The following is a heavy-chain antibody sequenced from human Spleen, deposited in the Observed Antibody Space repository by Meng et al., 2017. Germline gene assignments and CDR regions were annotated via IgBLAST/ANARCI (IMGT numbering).Heavy chain of an antibody. CDR3: ARGPTTMAHDFDY. V-gene: IGHV4-34*01. CDR1: GGSFSGYY. J-gene: IGHJ4*02. CDR2: INHSGST. Sequence: QGQLQQWGAGLLKPSETLSLPGAVYGGSFSGYYWSWIRQPPGKGLEWIGEINHSGSTNYNPSLESRATISVDTSQNNLSLKLSSVTAADSAVYYCARGPTTMAHDFDYWGQGTLVTVSS. D-gene: IGHD4-11*01.